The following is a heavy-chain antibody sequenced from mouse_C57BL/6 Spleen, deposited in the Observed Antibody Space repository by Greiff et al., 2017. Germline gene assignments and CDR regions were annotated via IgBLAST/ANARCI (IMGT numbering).Heavy chain of an antibody. CDR2: IYPGSGST. CDR1: GYTFTSYW. V-gene: IGHV1-55*01. D-gene: IGHD1-1*01. J-gene: IGHJ4*01. Sequence: QVQLQQPGAELVKPGASVKMSCKASGYTFTSYWITWVKQRPGQGLEWIGDIYPGSGSTNYNEKFKSKATLTVDTSSSTAYMQLSSLTSEDSAVYYCARHYYYGSSYGAMDYWGQGTSVTVSS. CDR3: ARHYYYGSSYGAMDY.